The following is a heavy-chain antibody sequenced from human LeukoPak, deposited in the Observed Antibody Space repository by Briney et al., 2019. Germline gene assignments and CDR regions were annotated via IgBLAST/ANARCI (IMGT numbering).Heavy chain of an antibody. Sequence: PSETLSLTCAVSGDSISRSSYYWGWIRQPPGKGLEWLGNIYYSGRTYYNPSLKSRVAISVDTSKNQFSLKLSSVTAADTAVYYCASRINWGIGAFDIWGQGTMVTVSS. CDR1: GDSISRSSYY. V-gene: IGHV4-39*01. J-gene: IGHJ3*02. CDR2: IYYSGRT. D-gene: IGHD7-27*01. CDR3: ASRINWGIGAFDI.